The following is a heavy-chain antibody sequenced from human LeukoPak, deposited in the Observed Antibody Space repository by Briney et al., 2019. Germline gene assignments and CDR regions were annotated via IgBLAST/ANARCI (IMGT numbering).Heavy chain of an antibody. Sequence: SETLSLTCAVYGGSFSGYYWSWIRQPPGKGLEWIGEINHSGSTNYNPSLKSRVTISVDTSKNQFSLKLSSVTAAYTAVYYCASGHSSSSYWGQGTLVTVSS. CDR3: ASGHSSSSY. CDR2: INHSGST. D-gene: IGHD6-13*01. J-gene: IGHJ4*02. V-gene: IGHV4-34*01. CDR1: GGSFSGYY.